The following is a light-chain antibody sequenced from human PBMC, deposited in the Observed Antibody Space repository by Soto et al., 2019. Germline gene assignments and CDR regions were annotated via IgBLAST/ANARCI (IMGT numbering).Light chain of an antibody. V-gene: IGLV2-11*01. Sequence: QSALTQPRSVSGSPGQSVTISCTGTSSDVGAYNYVSWYQQHPGKAPKLVIYDVNRRPSGVPDRFSGSKSGNTASLTISGLQAEDEADYYCCSYAGSYTDVFGTGTKVTVL. J-gene: IGLJ1*01. CDR2: DVN. CDR3: CSYAGSYTDV. CDR1: SSDVGAYNY.